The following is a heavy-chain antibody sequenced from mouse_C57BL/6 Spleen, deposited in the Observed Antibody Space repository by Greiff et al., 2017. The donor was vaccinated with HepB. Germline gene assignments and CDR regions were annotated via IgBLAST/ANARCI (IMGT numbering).Heavy chain of an antibody. V-gene: IGHV5-17*01. CDR3: ARGPYYGSSYLYYFDY. D-gene: IGHD1-1*01. CDR2: ISSGSSTI. CDR1: GFTFSDYG. Sequence: EVQVVESGGGLVKPGGSLKLSCAASGFTFSDYGMHWVRQAPEKGLEWVAYISSGSSTIYYADTVKGRFTISRDNAKNTLFLQMTSLRSEDTAMYYCARGPYYGSSYLYYFDYWGQGTTLTVSS. J-gene: IGHJ2*01.